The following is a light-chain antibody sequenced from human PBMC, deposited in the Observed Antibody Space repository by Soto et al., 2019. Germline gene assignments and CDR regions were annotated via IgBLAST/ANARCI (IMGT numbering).Light chain of an antibody. CDR2: DAS. J-gene: IGKJ2*01. V-gene: IGKV3-11*01. CDR3: QQRSNWPPMYT. CDR1: QSVSSY. Sequence: EIVLTQSPATLSLSPGERATLSCRASQSVSSYSAWYQQKPGQAPRLLIYDASNRATGIPARFSGSGSGTDFTLTISSLEPEDFAVYYCQQRSNWPPMYTFCQGTKLEIK.